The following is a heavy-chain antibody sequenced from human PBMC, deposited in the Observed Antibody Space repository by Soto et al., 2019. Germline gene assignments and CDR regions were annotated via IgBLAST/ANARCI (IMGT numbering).Heavy chain of an antibody. CDR2: INHSGST. Sequence: SETLSLTCAVYGGSFSGYYWIWIRQPPGKGLEWIGEINHSGSTNYNPSLKSRVTISVDTSKNQFSLKLSSVTAADTAVYYCARVFVVVTARNWFDPWGQGTLVTV. V-gene: IGHV4-34*01. D-gene: IGHD2-21*02. CDR1: GGSFSGYY. J-gene: IGHJ5*02. CDR3: ARVFVVVTARNWFDP.